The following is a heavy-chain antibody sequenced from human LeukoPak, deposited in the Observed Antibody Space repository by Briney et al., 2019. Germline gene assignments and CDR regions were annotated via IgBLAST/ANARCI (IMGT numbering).Heavy chain of an antibody. CDR3: ASGGVMVRESGTNPYYFDY. J-gene: IGHJ4*02. Sequence: PSETLSLTCTVSNGSISSYSWSWIRQTPEKGPEWIGYRYNSGNTNYNPSLKSRVTISGDAAKKQVSLKLRSVTAAETAVYYWASGGVMVRESGTNPYYFDYWGQGTLVTVSS. CDR2: RYNSGNT. CDR1: NGSISSYS. D-gene: IGHD3-10*01. V-gene: IGHV4-59*01.